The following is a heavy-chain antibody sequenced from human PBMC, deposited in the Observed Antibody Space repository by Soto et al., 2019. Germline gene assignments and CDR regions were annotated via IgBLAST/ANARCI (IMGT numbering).Heavy chain of an antibody. V-gene: IGHV1-18*01. CDR1: GYTFTSYG. Sequence: GASVKVSCKASGYTFTSYGISWVRQAPGQGLEWMGWISAYNGNTNYAQKLQGRVTMTTDTSTSTAYMELRSLRSDDTAVYYCARDRPYSSSCHSDYWGQGTLVTVSS. D-gene: IGHD6-13*01. J-gene: IGHJ4*02. CDR2: ISAYNGNT. CDR3: ARDRPYSSSCHSDY.